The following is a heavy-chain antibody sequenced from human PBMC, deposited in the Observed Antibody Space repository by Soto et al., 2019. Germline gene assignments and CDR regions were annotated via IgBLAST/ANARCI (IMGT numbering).Heavy chain of an antibody. J-gene: IGHJ4*02. CDR1: GFSLSTSGVG. CDR2: IYWNDDK. Sequence: QITLKESGPTLVKPTQTLTLTCTFSGFSLSTSGVGVGWIRQPPGKALEWLALIYWNDDKRYSPSLKSRLTITKDTSKNQVVLTMTNMDPVDTATYYCAHGAPIYDYVWGSYRSHPSFDYWGQGTLVTVSS. D-gene: IGHD3-16*02. V-gene: IGHV2-5*01. CDR3: AHGAPIYDYVWGSYRSHPSFDY.